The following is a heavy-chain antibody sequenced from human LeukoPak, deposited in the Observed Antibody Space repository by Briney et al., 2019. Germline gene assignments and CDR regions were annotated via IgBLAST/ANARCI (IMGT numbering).Heavy chain of an antibody. J-gene: IGHJ3*02. CDR2: YSGST. Sequence: SETLSLTCTVSGGSISSSSYYWAWIRQPPGKGLEYIGSYSGSTYYNPSLKSRVTISVDTSKKQFSLKLSSVTAADTAVYYCARGLWFGESDAFDIWGQGTMVTVSS. CDR3: ARGLWFGESDAFDI. CDR1: GGSISSSSYY. D-gene: IGHD3-10*01. V-gene: IGHV4-39*01.